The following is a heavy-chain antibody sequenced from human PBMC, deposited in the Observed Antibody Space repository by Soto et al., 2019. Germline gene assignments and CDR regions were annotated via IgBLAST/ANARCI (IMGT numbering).Heavy chain of an antibody. CDR3: ATGKILYDYPVPADY. CDR2: IIPIFGTA. CDR1: GGTFSSYA. V-gene: IGHV1-69*13. Sequence: SVKVSCKASGGTFSSYAISWVRQAPGQGLEWMGGIIPIFGTANYAQKFQGRVTITADESTSTAYMELSSLRSEDTAVYYCATGKILYDYPVPADYWGQGTLVTVSS. J-gene: IGHJ4*02. D-gene: IGHD3-16*01.